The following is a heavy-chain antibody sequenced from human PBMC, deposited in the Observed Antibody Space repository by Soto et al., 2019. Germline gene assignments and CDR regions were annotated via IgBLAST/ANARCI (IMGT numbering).Heavy chain of an antibody. CDR2: ISSSGSTI. J-gene: IGHJ4*02. D-gene: IGHD1-26*01. CDR3: ARPGSGSYYEGYFDY. Sequence: EVQLVESGGGLVQPGGSLRLSCAASGFTFSSYEMNWVRQAPGKGLEWVSYISSSGSTIYYADSVKGRFTISRDNAKNSLYLQMNSLSAEDTAVYYCARPGSGSYYEGYFDYWGQGTLVTVSS. CDR1: GFTFSSYE. V-gene: IGHV3-48*03.